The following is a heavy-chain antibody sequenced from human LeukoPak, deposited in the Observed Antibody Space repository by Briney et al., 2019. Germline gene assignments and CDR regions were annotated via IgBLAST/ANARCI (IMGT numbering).Heavy chain of an antibody. CDR1: GGSISSYY. J-gene: IGHJ5*02. CDR2: IYYSGST. D-gene: IGHD2-15*01. Sequence: PSETLSLTCTVSGGSISSYYWSWIRQPPGKGLEWIGYIYYSGSTNYNTSLKSRVTISVDTSKNQFSLKLSSVTAADTAVYYCARCVSGGSCYAFDPWGQGTLVTVSS. CDR3: ARCVSGGSCYAFDP. V-gene: IGHV4-59*01.